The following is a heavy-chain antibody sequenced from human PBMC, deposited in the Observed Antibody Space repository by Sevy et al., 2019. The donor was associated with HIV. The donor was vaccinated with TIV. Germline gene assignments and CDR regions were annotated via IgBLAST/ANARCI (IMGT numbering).Heavy chain of an antibody. Sequence: GGSLRLSCAASGFTFSSYAMSWVRQAPGKGLEWVSAISGSGGSTYYADSVKGRFTISRDNSKNTLYLQMNSLRAEDTDIYYCAKLSRITMVRGVNDAFDVWGQGTMVTVSS. J-gene: IGHJ3*01. CDR3: AKLSRITMVRGVNDAFDV. CDR2: ISGSGGST. V-gene: IGHV3-23*01. D-gene: IGHD3-10*01. CDR1: GFTFSSYA.